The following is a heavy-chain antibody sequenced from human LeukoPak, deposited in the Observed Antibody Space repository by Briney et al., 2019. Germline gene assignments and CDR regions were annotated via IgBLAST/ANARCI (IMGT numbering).Heavy chain of an antibody. V-gene: IGHV3-23*01. CDR1: GFTFSSYA. D-gene: IGHD4-17*01. Sequence: GGSLRLSCAVSGFTFSSYAMSWVRQAPGRGLEWVSVISGSGDNTYYADSVKGRFTISRDNSKNTLYLQMNSLRAEDTAVYYCARSYGDGRLYYMDVWGKGTTVTVSS. CDR3: ARSYGDGRLYYMDV. J-gene: IGHJ6*03. CDR2: ISGSGDNT.